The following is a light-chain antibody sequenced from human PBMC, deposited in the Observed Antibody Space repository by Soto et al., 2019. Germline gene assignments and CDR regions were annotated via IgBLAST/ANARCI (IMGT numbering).Light chain of an antibody. J-gene: IGKJ1*01. Sequence: VVMTQSPATLSVCPGERATLSCRASQSVSINLAWYQQKPGQAPRLLIYGASTRTTGIPARFSGSGSGTEFTLTISRLEPEDFAVYYCQQYGNSPQTFGQGTKVDIK. V-gene: IGKV3-15*01. CDR3: QQYGNSPQT. CDR2: GAS. CDR1: QSVSIN.